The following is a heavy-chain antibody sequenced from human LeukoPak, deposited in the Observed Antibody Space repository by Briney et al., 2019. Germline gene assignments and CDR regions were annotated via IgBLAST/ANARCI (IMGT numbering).Heavy chain of an antibody. Sequence: PGRSLRLSCAASGXTFSSYGMHWVRQAPGKGLEWVAVISYDGSNKYYADSVKGRFTISRDNSKNTLYLQMNSLRAEDTAVYYCAKDLAQGGPSSWGQGTLVTVSS. J-gene: IGHJ4*02. CDR1: GXTFSSYG. CDR3: AKDLAQGGPSS. D-gene: IGHD3-16*01. V-gene: IGHV3-30*18. CDR2: ISYDGSNK.